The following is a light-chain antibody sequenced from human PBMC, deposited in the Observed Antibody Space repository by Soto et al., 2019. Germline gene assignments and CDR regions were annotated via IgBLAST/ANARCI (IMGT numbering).Light chain of an antibody. CDR2: EVS. CDR3: SSYTSSSTLV. Sequence: QSALTQPASVSGSPGQSITISCTGTSSDVGGYNYVAWYQQHPGKAPKLMIYEVSNRPSGVSNRFSGFKSGNTVSLTISGLQAEDEADYYCSSYTSSSTLVFGTGTKLPVL. V-gene: IGLV2-14*01. CDR1: SSDVGGYNY. J-gene: IGLJ1*01.